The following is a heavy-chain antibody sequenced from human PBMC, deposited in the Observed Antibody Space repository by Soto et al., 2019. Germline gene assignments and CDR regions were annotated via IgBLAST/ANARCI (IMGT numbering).Heavy chain of an antibody. Sequence: QSQTLSLTCAISGDSVSSNSAAWNWIRQSPSIGLEWLGRTYYRSKWYNDYAVSVKSRITINPDTSKNQFSLQLNSVTPEDTAVYYCARDLNNEQLAPFDYWGQGTLVTVSS. J-gene: IGHJ4*02. V-gene: IGHV6-1*01. CDR2: TYYRSKWYN. CDR3: ARDLNNEQLAPFDY. D-gene: IGHD6-6*01. CDR1: GDSVSSNSAA.